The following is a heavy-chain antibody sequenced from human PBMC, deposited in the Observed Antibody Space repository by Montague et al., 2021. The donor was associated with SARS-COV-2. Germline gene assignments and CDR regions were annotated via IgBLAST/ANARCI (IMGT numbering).Heavy chain of an antibody. CDR1: GGSISSYY. CDR2: VHYTGST. J-gene: IGHJ4*02. V-gene: IGHV4-59*01. D-gene: IGHD1-1*01. Sequence: SETLSLTCEVSGGSISSYYWSWIRQSPGKGLEWIGYVHYTGSTKYNPSLKTRVTLSLDTPKNRFSLKLSSVTAAATAVYYCARAQNTCFIANCGNCFEVWGLGALVTVSS. CDR3: ARAQNTCFIANCGNCFEV.